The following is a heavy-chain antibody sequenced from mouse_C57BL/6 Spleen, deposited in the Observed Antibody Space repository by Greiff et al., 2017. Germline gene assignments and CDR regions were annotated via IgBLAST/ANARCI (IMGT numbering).Heavy chain of an antibody. V-gene: IGHV2-6*03. CDR3: ARRGSKGFYAMDY. D-gene: IGHD2-5*01. CDR1: GFSLTSYG. J-gene: IGHJ4*01. CDR2: IWSDGST. Sequence: VQLQESGPGLVAPSQSLSITCTVSGFSLTSYGVHWVRQPPGKGLEWLVVIWSDGSTTYNSALKSRLSISKDNSKSQVFLKMNSLQTDDTAMYYCARRGSKGFYAMDYWGQGTSVTVSS.